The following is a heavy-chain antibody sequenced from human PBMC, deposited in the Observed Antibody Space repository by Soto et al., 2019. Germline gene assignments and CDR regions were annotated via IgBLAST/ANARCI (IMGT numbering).Heavy chain of an antibody. V-gene: IGHV3-21*01. CDR3: ARRSAMDV. CDR2: ISSGSTDI. J-gene: IGHJ6*02. CDR1: VFTCSSYN. Sequence: GSLRLSCAASVFTCSSYNMNWVRQAPGKGLEWVSSISSGSTDIHYADSVKGRLTISRDNAKNSLYLQMNSLRAEDTAVYYCARRSAMDVWGPGTRVTVSS.